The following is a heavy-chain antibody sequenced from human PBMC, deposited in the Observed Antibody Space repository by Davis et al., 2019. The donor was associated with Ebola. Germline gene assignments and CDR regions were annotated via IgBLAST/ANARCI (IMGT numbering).Heavy chain of an antibody. Sequence: ASVKVSCKASGYTFTSYAMHWVRQAPGQRLEWMGWINAGNGNTKYSQKFQGRVTITRDTSASTAYMELSSLRPEDTAVYYCARDSSGWYFFDYWGQGTLVTVSS. D-gene: IGHD6-19*01. CDR2: INAGNGNT. CDR1: GYTFTSYA. J-gene: IGHJ4*02. V-gene: IGHV1-3*01. CDR3: ARDSSGWYFFDY.